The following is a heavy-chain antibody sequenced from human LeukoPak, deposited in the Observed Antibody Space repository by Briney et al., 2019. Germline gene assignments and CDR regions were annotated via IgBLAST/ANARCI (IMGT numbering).Heavy chain of an antibody. CDR3: ARVRGWWSGYDYYYYYGMDV. CDR2: INHSGST. CDR1: GGSISSYY. D-gene: IGHD5-12*01. J-gene: IGHJ6*02. V-gene: IGHV4-34*01. Sequence: SETLSLTCTVSGGSISSYYWSWIRQPPGKGLEWIGEINHSGSTNYNPSLKSRVTISVDTSKNQFSLKLSSVTAADTAVYYCARVRGWWSGYDYYYYYGMDVWGQGTTVTVSS.